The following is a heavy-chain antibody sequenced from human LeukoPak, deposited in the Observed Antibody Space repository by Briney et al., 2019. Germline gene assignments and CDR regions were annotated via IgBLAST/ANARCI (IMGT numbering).Heavy chain of an antibody. J-gene: IGHJ4*02. CDR1: GGSISSGGYY. V-gene: IGHV4-30-4*08. Sequence: SETLSLTCTVSGGSISSGGYYWSWIRQHPGEGLEWIGYIYYSGSSYYNPSLKSRATISADTSKNQFSLKLTSMTAADTAVYHCARGGEGYNYVYWGQGTLVTVSS. D-gene: IGHD5-24*01. CDR2: IYYSGSS. CDR3: ARGGEGYNYVY.